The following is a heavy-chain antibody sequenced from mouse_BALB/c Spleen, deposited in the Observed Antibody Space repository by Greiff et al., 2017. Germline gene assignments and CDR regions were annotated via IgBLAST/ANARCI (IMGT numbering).Heavy chain of an antibody. CDR1: GYSITSDYA. J-gene: IGHJ4*01. CDR3: ASWGNYVGYYAMDY. CDR2: ISYSGST. Sequence: EVKLQESGPGLVKPSQSLSLTCTVTGYSITSDYAWNWIRQFPGNKLEWMGYISYSGSTSYNPSLKSRISITRDTSKNQFFLQLNSVTTEDTATYYCASWGNYVGYYAMDYWGQGTSVTVSS. V-gene: IGHV3-2*02. D-gene: IGHD2-1*01.